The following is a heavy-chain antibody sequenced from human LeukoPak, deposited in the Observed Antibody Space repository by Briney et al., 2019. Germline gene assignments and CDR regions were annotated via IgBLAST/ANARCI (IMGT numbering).Heavy chain of an antibody. CDR2: INHSGST. Sequence: SETLSLTCAVYGGSFSGYYWSWIRQSPGKGLEWIGEINHSGSTNYNPSLKSRVTISVDTSKNQFSLKLSSVTAADTAVYYCARRKPYYYGSGSYTGNNWFDPWGQGTPVTVSS. V-gene: IGHV4-34*01. CDR3: ARRKPYYYGSGSYTGNNWFDP. D-gene: IGHD3-10*01. CDR1: GGSFSGYY. J-gene: IGHJ5*02.